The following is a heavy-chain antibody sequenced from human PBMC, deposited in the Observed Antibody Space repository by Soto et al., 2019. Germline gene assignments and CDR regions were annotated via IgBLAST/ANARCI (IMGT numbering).Heavy chain of an antibody. CDR2: IYYSGST. CDR1: GGSISSGGYY. V-gene: IGHV4-31*03. D-gene: IGHD3-10*01. CDR3: AREEKMVRGVIITNWFDP. Sequence: SSETLSLTCTVSGGSISSGGYYWSWIRQHPGKGLEWIGYIYYSGSTYYNPSLKSRVTISVDTSKDQFSLKLSSVTAADTAVYYCAREEKMVRGVIITNWFDPSGQGTLVTVSS. J-gene: IGHJ5*02.